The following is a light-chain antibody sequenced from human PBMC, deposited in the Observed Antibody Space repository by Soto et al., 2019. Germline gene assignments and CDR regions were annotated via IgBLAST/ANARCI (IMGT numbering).Light chain of an antibody. Sequence: QSVLTQPASVSGSPGQSITISCTGTSSDVGAYKYVSWYQQHPGKAPKLVIYEVSNRPSGVSSRFSGSKSGNTASLTISGVQTEDEAHYYCSAHTITTTLLFGGGTKLTVL. CDR3: SAHTITTTLL. J-gene: IGLJ2*01. CDR2: EVS. CDR1: SSDVGAYKY. V-gene: IGLV2-14*01.